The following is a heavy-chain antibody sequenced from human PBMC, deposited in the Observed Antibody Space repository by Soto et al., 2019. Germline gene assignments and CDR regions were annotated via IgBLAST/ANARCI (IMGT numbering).Heavy chain of an antibody. V-gene: IGHV5-51*01. Sequence: PGESLTISCTCSGYTFSPYWIGWVRQMPGKGLEWMGDIYPGDSETRYSPSFQGRVTISADKSISTAYLQWSSLEASDTAMYYCISGYYTWFDPWGNGTLVTVSS. CDR1: GYTFSPYW. J-gene: IGHJ5*02. D-gene: IGHD3-3*01. CDR2: IYPGDSET. CDR3: ISGYYTWFDP.